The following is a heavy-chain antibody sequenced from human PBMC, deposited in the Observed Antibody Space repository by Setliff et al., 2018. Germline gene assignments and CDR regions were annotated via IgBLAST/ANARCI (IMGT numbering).Heavy chain of an antibody. CDR1: GYNFINYW. CDR2: IFPADSDT. D-gene: IGHD5-12*01. J-gene: IGHJ4*02. V-gene: IGHV5-51*01. CDR3: ARVGYNSFFDY. Sequence: PGESLKISCKGSGYNFINYWIGWVRQMPGRGLEWMGIIFPADSDTRYSPSFRGQVTISVDKSISTAYLQWRSLKASDIAMYYCARVGYNSFFDYWGQGTLVTVSS.